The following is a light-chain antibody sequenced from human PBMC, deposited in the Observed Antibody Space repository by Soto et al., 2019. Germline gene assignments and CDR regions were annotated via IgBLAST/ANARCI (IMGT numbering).Light chain of an antibody. V-gene: IGLV2-8*01. CDR2: EVN. Sequence: QSALTQPPSASGSPGQSVTISCTGTSSDVGAYNYVSWYQQYPGKAPKLMIYEVNERPSGVPDRLSGSKSGKTASLTVAGLQPEDEADYHYTSYAGSNIWVFGGGTKLTVL. CDR3: TSYAGSNIWV. CDR1: SSDVGAYNY. J-gene: IGLJ3*02.